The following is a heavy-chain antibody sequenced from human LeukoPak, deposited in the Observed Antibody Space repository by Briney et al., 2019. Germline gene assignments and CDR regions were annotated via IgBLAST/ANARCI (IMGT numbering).Heavy chain of an antibody. Sequence: SETLSLTCTVSGGSISSYYWSWIRQPPGKGLEWIGYIYYSGSTNYNPFLKSRVTISVDTSKNQFSLKLSSVTAADTAVYYCARGDGDYNYWGQGTLVTVSS. CDR3: ARGDGDYNY. J-gene: IGHJ4*02. CDR1: GGSISSYY. CDR2: IYYSGST. D-gene: IGHD4-17*01. V-gene: IGHV4-59*01.